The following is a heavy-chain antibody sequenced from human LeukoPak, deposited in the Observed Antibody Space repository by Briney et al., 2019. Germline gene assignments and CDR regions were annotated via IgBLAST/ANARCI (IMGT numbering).Heavy chain of an antibody. CDR2: YYGGRT. CDR1: GDSISRYH. V-gene: IGHV4-59*01. D-gene: IGHD1-14*01. CDR3: ARYDHAPSYYYYYMDV. J-gene: IGHJ6*03. Sequence: SETLSLTCTVWGDSISRYHWSWIRQSPGKGLEWIGYYGGRTTYNPSLKSRVNMSVDTSKNQFSLKLTSVTAADRAVYYCARYDHAPSYYYYYMDVWGKGTTVTVPS.